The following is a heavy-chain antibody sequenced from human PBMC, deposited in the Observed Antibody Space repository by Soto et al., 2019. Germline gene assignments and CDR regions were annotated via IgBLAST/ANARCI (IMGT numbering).Heavy chain of an antibody. J-gene: IGHJ5*02. Sequence: QVQLVESGGGVVQPGRSLRLSCAASGFTFSSYAMHGVRQAPGKGLEWVAVISYDGSNKYYADSVKGRFTISRDNPKNTLYLQMNSLRAEDTAVYYCARDHLVGVLVVMKYNGFDHWGQGTLVTVSS. CDR3: ARDHLVGVLVVMKYNGFDH. V-gene: IGHV3-30-3*01. D-gene: IGHD3-16*01. CDR2: ISYDGSNK. CDR1: GFTFSSYA.